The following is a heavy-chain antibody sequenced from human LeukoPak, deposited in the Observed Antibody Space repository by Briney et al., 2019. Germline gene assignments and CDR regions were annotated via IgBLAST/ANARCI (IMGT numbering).Heavy chain of an antibody. CDR3: AREHQQLVGWFDP. CDR2: ISAYNGNT. V-gene: IGHV1-18*01. Sequence: ASEKVSCKASGYTFITYGISWVRQAPGQGLEWMGWISAYNGNTNYAQKLQGRVTMTTDTSTSTAYMELRSLRSDDTAVYYCAREHQQLVGWFDPGAREPWSPSPQ. CDR1: GYTFITYG. D-gene: IGHD6-13*01. J-gene: IGHJ5*02.